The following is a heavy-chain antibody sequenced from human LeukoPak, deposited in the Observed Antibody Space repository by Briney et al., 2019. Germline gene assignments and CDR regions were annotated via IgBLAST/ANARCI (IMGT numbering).Heavy chain of an antibody. CDR2: IKQDGSEK. J-gene: IGHJ4*02. Sequence: GGSLRLSCAASGFTFSNYWMHWVRQAPGKGLEWVANIKQDGSEKYYVDSVKGRFTISRDNAKNSLYLQMNSLRAEDTAVYYCARDGGDYYDSSGPNPFDYWGQGTLVTVSS. CDR3: ARDGGDYYDSSGPNPFDY. V-gene: IGHV3-7*01. D-gene: IGHD3-22*01. CDR1: GFTFSNYW.